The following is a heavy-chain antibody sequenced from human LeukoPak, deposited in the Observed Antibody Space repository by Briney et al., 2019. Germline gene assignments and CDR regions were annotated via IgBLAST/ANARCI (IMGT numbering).Heavy chain of an antibody. D-gene: IGHD5/OR15-5a*01. J-gene: IGHJ4*02. CDR2: ISAYTGNT. CDR3: AREVSTLFDY. CDR1: GYTFTSYG. V-gene: IGHV1-18*01. Sequence: ASVKVSCKASGYTFTSYGISWVRPSPGEGLEWMGWISAYTGNTNYAQKLQGRVTMTTDTSTSTAYMELRSLRSDDTAVYYCAREVSTLFDYWGQGTLVTVSS.